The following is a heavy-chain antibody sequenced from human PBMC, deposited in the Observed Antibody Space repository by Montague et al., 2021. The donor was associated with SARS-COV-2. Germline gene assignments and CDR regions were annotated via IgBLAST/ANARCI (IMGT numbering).Heavy chain of an antibody. V-gene: IGHV3-30*04. CDR1: GFTFSSYA. J-gene: IGHJ4*02. Sequence: SLRLSCAASGFTFSSYAMHWVRQAPGKGLEWVAVISYDGSNKYYADSVKGRFTISRDNSKNTLYLQMNSLRAEDTAVYHCLRATYFDYWGQGTLVTVSS. D-gene: IGHD1-26*01. CDR2: ISYDGSNK. CDR3: LRATYFDY.